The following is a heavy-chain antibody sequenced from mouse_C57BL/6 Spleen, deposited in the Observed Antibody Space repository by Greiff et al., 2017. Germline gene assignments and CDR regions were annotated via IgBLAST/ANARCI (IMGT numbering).Heavy chain of an antibody. CDR2: IYPGSGNT. CDR3: ARLSSWYFDV. V-gene: IGHV1-76*01. Sequence: QVQLQQSGAGLVRPGASVKLSCKASGYTFTDYYINWVKQRPGQGLEWIARIYPGSGNTYYNEKFKGKATLTAEKSSSTAYMQLSSLTSEDSAVYFCARLSSWYFDVWGTGTTVTVSS. D-gene: IGHD1-1*01. CDR1: GYTFTDYY. J-gene: IGHJ1*03.